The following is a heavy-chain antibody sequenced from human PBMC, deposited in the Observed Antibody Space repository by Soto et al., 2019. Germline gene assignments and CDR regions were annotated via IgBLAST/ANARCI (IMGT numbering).Heavy chain of an antibody. CDR2: ISYDGRNK. J-gene: IGHJ5*02. D-gene: IGHD2-15*01. Sequence: PGRSLRLSFAASGFTFRSYGMHWVRQAPGKGLEWVAVISYDGRNKYYADSVKGRFTISRDNSKNTLYLQMNSLRAEDTAVYYCAKDYGYCSGGSCYSSGWFDPWGQGT. CDR3: AKDYGYCSGGSCYSSGWFDP. CDR1: GFTFRSYG. V-gene: IGHV3-30*18.